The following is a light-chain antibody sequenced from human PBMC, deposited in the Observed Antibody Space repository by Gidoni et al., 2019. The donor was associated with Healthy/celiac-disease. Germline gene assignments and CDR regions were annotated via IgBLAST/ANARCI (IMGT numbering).Light chain of an antibody. CDR2: RAS. Sequence: DLQLTQPPSSLSASVGDRVTITCRVSQGISSYLNWYRQKAGKDPKLLIYRASNVQSGVPSWSSGSGGGRDCTITISSLQPEDDVTYYGQRTDNAPQCSFGEGTKLEIK. J-gene: IGKJ2*04. V-gene: IGKV1-27*01. CDR3: QRTDNAPQCS. CDR1: QGISSY.